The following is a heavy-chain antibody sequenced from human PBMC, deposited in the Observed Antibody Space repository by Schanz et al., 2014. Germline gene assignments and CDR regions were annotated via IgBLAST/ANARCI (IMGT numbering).Heavy chain of an antibody. CDR1: GFSVSTNY. D-gene: IGHD5-12*01. CDR3: ARDEGRDGYNLAFDV. Sequence: EVQLVESGGGLIQPVGSLRLSCAVSGFSVSTNYMSWVRQAPGKGLEWVSSIYINSGSTNYADSVKGRFIISRDSSKNTLFLQMNSLRAEDTAVYFCARDEGRDGYNLAFDVWGQGTLVTVSS. J-gene: IGHJ3*01. CDR2: IYINSGST. V-gene: IGHV3-53*01.